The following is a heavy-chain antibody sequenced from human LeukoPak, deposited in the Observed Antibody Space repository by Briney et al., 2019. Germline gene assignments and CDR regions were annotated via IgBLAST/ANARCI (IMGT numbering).Heavy chain of an antibody. CDR1: EFIFSNDA. J-gene: IGHJ4*02. Sequence: GGSLRLSFAAPEFIFSNDAMSSGRQAPGKGLEWVSAISGSGGSTYDADSVKGRFTISRDHSNHTLYLQMNSLRAEDTAVYYCAKDRLRLPFWGQGTLVIVSS. CDR3: AKDRLRLPF. CDR2: ISGSGGST. V-gene: IGHV3-23*01. D-gene: IGHD6-25*01.